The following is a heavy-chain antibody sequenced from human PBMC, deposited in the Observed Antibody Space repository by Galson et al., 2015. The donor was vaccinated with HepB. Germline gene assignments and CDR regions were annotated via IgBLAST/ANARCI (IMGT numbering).Heavy chain of an antibody. CDR3: ARDEIGYGDYGYL. D-gene: IGHD4-17*01. Sequence: ETLSLTCTVSGGSISGYYWSWIRQPPGKGLEWIGYIYYSGSTNYNPSLKSRVTLSVDTSKNQFSLKLSSVTAADTAVYYCARDEIGYGDYGYLWGQGTLVTVSS. J-gene: IGHJ5*02. CDR2: IYYSGST. V-gene: IGHV4-59*01. CDR1: GGSISGYY.